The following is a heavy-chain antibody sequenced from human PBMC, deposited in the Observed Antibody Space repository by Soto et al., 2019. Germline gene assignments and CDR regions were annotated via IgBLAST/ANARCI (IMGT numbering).Heavy chain of an antibody. CDR1: GYTFTSYG. CDR3: ERAGTARFAY. V-gene: IGHV1-3*01. CDR2: INAANGDT. J-gene: IGHJ4*02. Sequence: ASVKVSFRASGYTFTSYGIQWGRQAPGQRLEWMGCINAANGDTKYSPKFQGRVTSTRDRSGSTAYRERGGRRSGDTAVYYWERAGTARFAYWGQGPLVPVPS. D-gene: IGHD1-1*01.